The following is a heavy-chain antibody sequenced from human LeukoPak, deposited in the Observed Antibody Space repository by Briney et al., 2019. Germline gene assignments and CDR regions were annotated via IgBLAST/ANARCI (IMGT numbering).Heavy chain of an antibody. D-gene: IGHD3-22*01. Sequence: SETLSLTCTVSGGSISSSSYYWGWIRQPPGKGLEWFGSIYYSGSTYYNPSLKSRVTISVDTSKNQFSLKLSSVTAADTAVYYCARHDYYYDSSGYGGKFDYWGQGTLVTVSS. CDR3: ARHDYYYDSSGYGGKFDY. V-gene: IGHV4-39*01. CDR1: GGSISSSSYY. CDR2: IYYSGST. J-gene: IGHJ4*02.